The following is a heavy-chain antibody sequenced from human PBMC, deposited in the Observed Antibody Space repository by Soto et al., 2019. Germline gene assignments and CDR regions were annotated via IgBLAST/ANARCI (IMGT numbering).Heavy chain of an antibody. D-gene: IGHD4-17*01. CDR3: ARGHEYGGNSDAFDI. CDR1: GGTFSTSS. V-gene: IGHV1-69*15. Sequence: QVQLVQSGAEVKKPGSSVKVSCKASGGTFSTSSINWVRQAPGQRPEWMGNILPIFGTADYAQKFQDRVTXTXXXYXXTAYMEMRSLLSEDTAVYYCARGHEYGGNSDAFDIWGQGTVVTVSS. J-gene: IGHJ3*02. CDR2: ILPIFGTA.